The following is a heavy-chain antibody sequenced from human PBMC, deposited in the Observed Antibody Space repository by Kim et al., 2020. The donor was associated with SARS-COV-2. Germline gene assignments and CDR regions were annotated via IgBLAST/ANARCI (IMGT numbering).Heavy chain of an antibody. CDR2: INEDGSEK. D-gene: IGHD2-2*01. CDR3: ARDVGVEFDY. Sequence: GGSLRLSCVASGLSISLFSLTWVRQAPWKGLEWVANINEDGSEKYYVDSVKGRFTISRDNAKNSMFLHLNNLRAEDTALYYCARDVGVEFDYWGQGTRVTVSS. V-gene: IGHV3-7*03. J-gene: IGHJ4*02. CDR1: GLSISLFS.